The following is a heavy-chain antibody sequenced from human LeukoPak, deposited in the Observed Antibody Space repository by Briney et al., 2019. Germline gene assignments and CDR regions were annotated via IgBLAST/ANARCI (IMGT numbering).Heavy chain of an antibody. Sequence: ASVKVSCKASGYTFTIYAMNWVRQAPGQGLEWMGWINTNTGNPTYAQDFTGRFVFSLDTSVSTAYLQISSLKAEDTAVYYCARVSGYSSSWYFLMYYFDYWGQGTLVTVSS. D-gene: IGHD6-13*01. CDR2: INTNTGNP. CDR3: ARVSGYSSSWYFLMYYFDY. CDR1: GYTFTIYA. V-gene: IGHV7-4-1*02. J-gene: IGHJ4*02.